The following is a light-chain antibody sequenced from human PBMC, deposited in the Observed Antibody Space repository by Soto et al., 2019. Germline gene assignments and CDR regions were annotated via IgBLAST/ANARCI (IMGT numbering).Light chain of an antibody. CDR3: QQYGSSPMYT. J-gene: IGKJ2*01. CDR1: QSVSSSS. V-gene: IGKV3-20*01. Sequence: EIVLTQSPGTLSLSPGERATLSCRASQSVSSSSLAWYQQKPGQAPRLLIYGASSRPTGIPDRFSGSGSGTDFTLTISRLETEDFAVYYCQQYGSSPMYTFGQGTKLEIK. CDR2: GAS.